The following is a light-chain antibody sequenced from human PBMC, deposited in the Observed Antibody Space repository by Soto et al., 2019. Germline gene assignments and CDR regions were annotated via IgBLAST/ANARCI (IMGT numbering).Light chain of an antibody. V-gene: IGLV2-23*02. J-gene: IGLJ1*01. CDR3: YSYAGSSTFYV. CDR1: SSDVGTYNL. CDR2: EVT. Sequence: QAVVTQPASVSGSPGQSITISCTGTSSDVGTYNLVSWYQQYPGKAPKVMIYEVTRRPSGVSLRFSGSKSGNTASLTISGLQAEDEADYYCYSYAGSSTFYVFGTGTKLTVL.